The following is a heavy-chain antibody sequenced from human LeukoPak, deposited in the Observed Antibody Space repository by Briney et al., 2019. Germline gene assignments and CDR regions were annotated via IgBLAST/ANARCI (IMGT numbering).Heavy chain of an antibody. CDR3: AREVSVTWEPPDAFDI. D-gene: IGHD1-26*01. Sequence: ASVKVSCKASGYTFTSYAMHWVRQAPGQRLEWMGWINAGDGNTKYSQNFQGRVTITGDTSATTAYMELSSLRSEDTAVYYCAREVSVTWEPPDAFDIWGQGTMVTVSS. CDR1: GYTFTSYA. CDR2: INAGDGNT. J-gene: IGHJ3*02. V-gene: IGHV1-3*01.